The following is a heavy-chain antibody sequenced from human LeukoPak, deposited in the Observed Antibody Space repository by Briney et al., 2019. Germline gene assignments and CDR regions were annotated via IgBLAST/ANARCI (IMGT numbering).Heavy chain of an antibody. CDR2: ISSSSSTI. CDR1: GFTFSSYS. D-gene: IGHD3-10*01. CDR3: AKGMVRGVILKGFDY. Sequence: AGGSLRLSCAASGFTFSSYSMNWVRQAPGKGVEWGSYISSSSSTINYADTVKGRFTISRDNAKNSLYLQMNSLRDEDTAVYYCAKGMVRGVILKGFDYWGQGTLVTVPS. V-gene: IGHV3-48*02. J-gene: IGHJ4*02.